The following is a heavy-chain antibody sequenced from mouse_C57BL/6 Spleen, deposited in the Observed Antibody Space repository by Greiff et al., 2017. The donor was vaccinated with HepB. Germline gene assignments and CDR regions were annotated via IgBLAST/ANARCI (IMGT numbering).Heavy chain of an antibody. J-gene: IGHJ3*01. CDR1: GYTFTDYN. V-gene: IGHV1-18*01. Sequence: EVKLQESGPELVKPGASVKIPCKASGYTFTDYNMDWVKQSHGKSLEWIGDINPNNGDTFYNQKFKGKATLTVDKSSSTAHMELRSLTSEDSAVYYCARRMGDYYSSSYSYWGQGTLVTVSA. CDR3: ARRMGDYYSSSYSY. CDR2: INPNNGDT. D-gene: IGHD1-1*01.